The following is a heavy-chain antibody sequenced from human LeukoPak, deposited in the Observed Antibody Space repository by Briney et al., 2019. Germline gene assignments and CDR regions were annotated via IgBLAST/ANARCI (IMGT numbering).Heavy chain of an antibody. CDR3: ARDSEWLWLRY. D-gene: IGHD5-18*01. J-gene: IGHJ4*02. CDR1: GGSISSGSYY. Sequence: SQTLSLTCTVSGGSISSGSYYWSWIRQPAGKGLEWIGRIYTSGSTNYNPSLKSRVTISVDTSKNQSSLKLSSVTAADTAVYYCARDSEWLWLRYWGQGTLVTVSS. CDR2: IYTSGST. V-gene: IGHV4-61*02.